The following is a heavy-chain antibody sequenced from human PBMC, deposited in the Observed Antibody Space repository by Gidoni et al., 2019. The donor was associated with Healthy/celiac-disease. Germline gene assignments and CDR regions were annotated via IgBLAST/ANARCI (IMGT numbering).Heavy chain of an antibody. J-gene: IGHJ4*02. CDR1: GGSISSYY. D-gene: IGHD5-18*01. V-gene: IGHV4-59*01. CDR3: ASLGGYSYGFDY. CDR2: IYYSGST. Sequence: QVQLQESGPGLVKPSETLSLTCTVSGGSISSYYWSWIRQPPGKGLEWIGYIYYSGSTNYNPSLKSRVTISVDTSKNQFSLKLSSVTAADTAVYYCASLGGYSYGFDYWGQGTLVTVSS.